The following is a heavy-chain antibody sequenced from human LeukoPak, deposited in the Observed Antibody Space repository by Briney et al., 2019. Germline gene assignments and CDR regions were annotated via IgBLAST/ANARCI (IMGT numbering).Heavy chain of an antibody. CDR2: ISSDGSNT. V-gene: IGHV3-74*01. CDR3: TRVSGAGNSYDY. Sequence: GGSLRLSCAASGFTFSTYWMYWVRQAPGKGLVWVSRISSDGSNTIYADSVKGRFTISRDNAKNTLYLQMNSLRVDDTAVYYCTRVSGAGNSYDYWGQGTLVTVSS. CDR1: GFTFSTYW. D-gene: IGHD6-19*01. J-gene: IGHJ4*02.